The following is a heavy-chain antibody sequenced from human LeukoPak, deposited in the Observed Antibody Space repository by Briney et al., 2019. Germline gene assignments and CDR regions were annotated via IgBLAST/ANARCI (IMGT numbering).Heavy chain of an antibody. CDR1: GYSISSGYY. Sequence: PSETLSLTCTVSGYSISSGYYWGWIRQPPGQGLEWIGSIYHSGSTYYNPSLKSRVTISVDTSKNQFSLKLSSVTAADTAVYYCARSMFGGVIVPFDYWGQGTLVTVSS. CDR2: IYHSGST. D-gene: IGHD3-16*02. CDR3: ARSMFGGVIVPFDY. V-gene: IGHV4-38-2*02. J-gene: IGHJ4*02.